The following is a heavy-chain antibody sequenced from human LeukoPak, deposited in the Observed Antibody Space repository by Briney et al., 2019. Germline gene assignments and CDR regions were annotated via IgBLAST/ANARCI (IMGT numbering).Heavy chain of an antibody. CDR3: ARGGYSSGWYLFFGL. CDR1: GGSISSSSYY. Sequence: PSETLSLTCTVSGGSISSSSYYWGWIRQPPGKGLEWIGSIYYSGSTYYNPSLKSRVTISVDTSKNQFSLKLSSVTAADTAVYYCARGGYSSGWYLFFGLWGRGTLVTVSS. V-gene: IGHV4-39*01. D-gene: IGHD6-19*01. CDR2: IYYSGST. J-gene: IGHJ2*01.